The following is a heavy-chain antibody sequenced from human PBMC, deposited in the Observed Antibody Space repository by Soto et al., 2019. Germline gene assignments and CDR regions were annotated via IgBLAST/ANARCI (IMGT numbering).Heavy chain of an antibody. Sequence: EVQLVESGGGLVQPGRSLRLSCAAASGFTFDDYAMHWVRQAPGKGLEWVSGISWDAGSIGYADSVKGRFTISRDNAKNSLYLHMNRLRPEDTALYYCASSTVTTRTYFYYYMDVWGKGTTVTVSS. V-gene: IGHV3-9*01. J-gene: IGHJ6*03. CDR3: ASSTVTTRTYFYYYMDV. CDR1: GFTFDDYA. D-gene: IGHD4-17*01. CDR2: ISWDAGSI.